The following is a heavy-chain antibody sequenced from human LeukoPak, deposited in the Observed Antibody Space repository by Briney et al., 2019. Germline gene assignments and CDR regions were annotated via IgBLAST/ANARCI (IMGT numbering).Heavy chain of an antibody. CDR1: GFTFSNYA. CDR2: ITGSRGGT. D-gene: IGHD2-15*01. CDR3: AKRIPSWYYVDY. V-gene: IGHV3-23*01. J-gene: IGHJ4*02. Sequence: GGSLRLSCAASGFTFSNYAMTWVRQPPGEGLEWVSAITGSRGGTYYADSVKGRFTISRDNSKNTLYLQMNSLRAEDTAIYYCAKRIPSWYYVDYWGQGTLVTVSS.